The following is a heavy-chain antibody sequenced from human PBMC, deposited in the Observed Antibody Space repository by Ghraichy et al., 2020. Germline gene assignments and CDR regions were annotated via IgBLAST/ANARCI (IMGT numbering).Heavy chain of an antibody. CDR1: GYSISSGYY. J-gene: IGHJ4*02. V-gene: IGHV4-38-2*02. D-gene: IGHD1/OR15-1a*01. CDR2: IYHSGST. Sequence: SETLSLTCTVSGYSISSGYYWGWIRQPPGKGLEWIGSIYHSGSTYYNPSLKSRVTISVDTSKNQFSLKLSSVTAADTAVYYCARSRTDFDYWGQGTLVTVSS. CDR3: ARSRTDFDY.